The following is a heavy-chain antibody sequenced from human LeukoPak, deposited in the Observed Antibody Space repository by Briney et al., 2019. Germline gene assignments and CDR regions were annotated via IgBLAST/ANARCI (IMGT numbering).Heavy chain of an antibody. Sequence: PSETLSLTCTVSGGSIRSSSHYWAWIRQPPGKGLEWIGSIYYSGGTYYNPSLKSRVTISVDTSKNQFSLKLSAADTAVYYCARVGAGWGLERRWYYFDYWGQGTLVTVSS. J-gene: IGHJ4*02. D-gene: IGHD1-1*01. CDR2: IYYSGGT. CDR1: GGSIRSSSHY. CDR3: ARVGAGWGLERRWYYFDY. V-gene: IGHV4-39*07.